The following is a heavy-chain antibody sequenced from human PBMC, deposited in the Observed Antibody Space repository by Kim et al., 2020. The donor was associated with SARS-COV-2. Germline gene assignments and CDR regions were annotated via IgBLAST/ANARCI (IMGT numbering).Heavy chain of an antibody. CDR1: GGSISSYY. V-gene: IGHV4-59*08. Sequence: SETLSLTCTVSGGSISSYYWSWIRQPPGKGLEWIGYIYYSGSTNYNPSLKSRVTISVDTSKNQFSLKLSSVTAADTAVYYCARHRIAAAYDAFDIWGQGTMVPVSS. D-gene: IGHD6-13*01. J-gene: IGHJ3*02. CDR3: ARHRIAAAYDAFDI. CDR2: IYYSGST.